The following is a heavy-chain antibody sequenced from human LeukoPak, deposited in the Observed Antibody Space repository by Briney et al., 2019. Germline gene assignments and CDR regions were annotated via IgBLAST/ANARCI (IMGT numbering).Heavy chain of an antibody. CDR2: INHSGST. CDR1: GGSFSGYY. V-gene: IGHV4-34*01. J-gene: IGHJ4*02. D-gene: IGHD2-15*01. Sequence: SETLSLTCAVYGGSFSGYYRSWIRQPPGKGLEWIGEINHSGSTNYNPSLKSRVTISVDTSKNQFSLKLSSVTAADTAVYYCARGSQSLGYCSGGSCRAKIFDYWGQGTLVTVSS. CDR3: ARGSQSLGYCSGGSCRAKIFDY.